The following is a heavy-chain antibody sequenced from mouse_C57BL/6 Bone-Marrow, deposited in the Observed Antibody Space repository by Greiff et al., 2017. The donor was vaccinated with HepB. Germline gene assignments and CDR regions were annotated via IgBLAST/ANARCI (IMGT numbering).Heavy chain of an antibody. CDR1: GFTFSSFG. V-gene: IGHV5-17*02. J-gene: IGHJ4*01. Sequence: EVHLVESGGGLVQPGGSRKLSCAASGFTFSSFGIHWVRQAPEKGLEWVAYISSGSSAIYYADTVKGRFTISRDNPKNTLFLQMTSLRSEDTAMYYCARQDPFYYAMDYWGQGTSVTVSS. CDR3: ARQDPFYYAMDY. CDR2: ISSGSSAI.